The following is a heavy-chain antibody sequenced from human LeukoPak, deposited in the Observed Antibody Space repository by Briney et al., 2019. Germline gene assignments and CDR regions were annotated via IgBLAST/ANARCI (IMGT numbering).Heavy chain of an antibody. CDR3: AKDSSGSPYYGMDV. J-gene: IGHJ6*02. D-gene: IGHD6-19*01. Sequence: SLRLSCAASGFTFDDYAMHWVRQAPGKGLEWVSGISWNSGSIGYADSVKGRFTISRDNAKNSLYLQMNSLRAEDTALYYCAKDSSGSPYYGMDVWGQGTTVTVSS. CDR1: GFTFDDYA. CDR2: ISWNSGSI. V-gene: IGHV3-9*01.